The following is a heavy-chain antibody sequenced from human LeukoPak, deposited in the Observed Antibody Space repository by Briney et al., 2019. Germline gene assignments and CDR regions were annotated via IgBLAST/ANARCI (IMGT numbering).Heavy chain of an antibody. CDR1: GYSICSGYY. J-gene: IGHJ4*02. CDR2: IYHSGST. V-gene: IGHV4-38-2*02. CDR3: ARGDWSFSN. D-gene: IGHD3-9*01. Sequence: PSETLSLTCTVSGYSICSGYYWGWIRQPPGKGLEWIGSIYHSGSTYYNPSLKSRVTISVDTSKNQFSLKLSSVTAADTAVYYCARGDWSFSNWGQGTLVTVSS.